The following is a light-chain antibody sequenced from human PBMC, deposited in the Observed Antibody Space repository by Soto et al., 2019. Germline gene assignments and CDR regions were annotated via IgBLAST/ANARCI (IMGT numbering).Light chain of an antibody. CDR3: QQRSNWPPRFT. Sequence: EIVLTQSPGTLSLSPGDSATLSCRASQTVISDYLAWYQQTPGQAPRLLIYGASSRATDTPDRFSGRGSGTDFSLTISRLEPEDFAVYYCQQRSNWPPRFTFGPGTKVDIK. CDR2: GAS. CDR1: QTVISDY. J-gene: IGKJ3*01. V-gene: IGKV3D-20*02.